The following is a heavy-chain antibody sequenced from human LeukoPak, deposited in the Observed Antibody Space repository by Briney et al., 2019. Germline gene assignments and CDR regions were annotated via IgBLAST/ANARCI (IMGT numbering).Heavy chain of an antibody. Sequence: PGRSLRLSWTASGFTFGDYAMSWVRQAPVKGLEWVGFIRSKAYGGTTEYAASVKGRFTISRDDSKSIAYLQMNSLKTEDTAVYYCTRDLLVGATTTAFDIWGQGTMVTVSS. J-gene: IGHJ3*02. CDR3: TRDLLVGATTTAFDI. CDR1: GFTFGDYA. D-gene: IGHD1-26*01. CDR2: IRSKAYGGTT. V-gene: IGHV3-49*04.